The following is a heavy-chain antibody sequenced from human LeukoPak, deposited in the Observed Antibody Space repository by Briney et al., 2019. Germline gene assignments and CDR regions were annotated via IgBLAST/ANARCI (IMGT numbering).Heavy chain of an antibody. CDR2: ISSSSSYI. CDR3: ARDLLPVDYYGSGSPNY. J-gene: IGHJ4*02. CDR1: GFTFSSYS. D-gene: IGHD3-10*01. V-gene: IGHV3-21*01. Sequence: GGSLRLSCAASGFTFSSYSMNWVRQAPGKGLEWVSSISSSSSYIYYADSVKGRFTISRDNAKNSLYLQMNSLRAEDTAVYYCARDLLPVDYYGSGSPNYWGQGTLVTVSS.